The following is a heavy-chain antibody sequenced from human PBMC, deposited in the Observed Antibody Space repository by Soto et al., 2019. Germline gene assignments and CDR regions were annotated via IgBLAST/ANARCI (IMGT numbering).Heavy chain of an antibody. V-gene: IGHV1-69*12. CDR1: GGTFSSYA. CDR2: IIPIFGTA. D-gene: IGHD1-26*01. Sequence: QVQLVQSGAEVKKPGSSVKVSCKASGGTFSSYAISWVRQAPGQGLEWMGGIIPIFGTANYAQKFQGRVXIXAXXYTSTAYMELSSLRSEDTAVYYCAREDVVGATPAAWGQGTLVTVSS. J-gene: IGHJ5*02. CDR3: AREDVVGATPAA.